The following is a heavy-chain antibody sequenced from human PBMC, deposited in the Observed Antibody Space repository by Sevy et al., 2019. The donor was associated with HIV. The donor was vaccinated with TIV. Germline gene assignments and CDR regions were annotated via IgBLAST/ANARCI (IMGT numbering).Heavy chain of an antibody. CDR2: ISSNGGST. J-gene: IGHJ5*02. Sequence: GGSLRLSCSASGFTFSSYAMHWVRQAPGKGLEYVSAISSNGGSTYYADSVKGRFTISRDNSKNTLYLQMSSLRAEDTAVYYCVNSGYSSSWYVWFDPWGQRTLVTVSS. CDR1: GFTFSSYA. D-gene: IGHD6-13*01. CDR3: VNSGYSSSWYVWFDP. V-gene: IGHV3-64D*06.